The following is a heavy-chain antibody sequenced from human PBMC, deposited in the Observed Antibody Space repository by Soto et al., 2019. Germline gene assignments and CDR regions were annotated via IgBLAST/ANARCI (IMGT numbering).Heavy chain of an antibody. CDR2: ISGSGGST. V-gene: IGHV3-23*01. D-gene: IGHD3-16*02. CDR1: GFTFSSYA. CDR3: AKRVIEDYDYIWGSYRPGIGPVDP. Sequence: GGSLRLSCAASGFTFSSYAMSLVRQAPGKGLEWVSAISGSGGSTYYADSVKGRFTISRDNSKNTLYLQMNSLRAEDTAVYYCAKRVIEDYDYIWGSYRPGIGPVDPWGQGTLVTVSS. J-gene: IGHJ5*02.